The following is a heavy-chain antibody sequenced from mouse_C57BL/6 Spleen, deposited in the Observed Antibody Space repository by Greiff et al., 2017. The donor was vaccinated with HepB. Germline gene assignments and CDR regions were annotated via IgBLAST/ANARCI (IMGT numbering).Heavy chain of an antibody. D-gene: IGHD1-1*01. J-gene: IGHJ2*01. CDR3: ARGIGSSYGRFDY. CDR2: IDPANGNT. CDR1: GFNIKNTY. V-gene: IGHV14-3*01. Sequence: EVKLQESVAELVRPGASVKLSCTASGFNIKNTYMHWVKQRPEQGLEWIGRIDPANGNTKYAPKFQGKATITADTSSNTAYLQLSSLTSEDTAIYYCARGIGSSYGRFDYWGQGTTLTVSS.